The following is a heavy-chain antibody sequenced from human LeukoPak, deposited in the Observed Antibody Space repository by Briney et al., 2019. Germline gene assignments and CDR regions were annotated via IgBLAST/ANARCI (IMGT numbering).Heavy chain of an antibody. J-gene: IGHJ4*02. CDR2: IRYDGSNK. Sequence: PGGSLRLSCAASGFTFSSYGMHWVRQAPGKGLEWVAFIRYDGSNKYYADSAKGRFTISRDNSKNTLYLQMNSLRAEDTAVYYCAKDFGEFVFKYYFDYWGQGTLVTVSS. CDR3: AKDFGEFVFKYYFDY. V-gene: IGHV3-30*02. D-gene: IGHD3-10*01. CDR1: GFTFSSYG.